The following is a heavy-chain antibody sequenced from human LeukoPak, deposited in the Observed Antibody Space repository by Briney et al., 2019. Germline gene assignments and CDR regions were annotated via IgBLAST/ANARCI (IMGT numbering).Heavy chain of an antibody. V-gene: IGHV1-3*01. Sequence: ASVKVSCKASGYTFTTYTLHWVRQAPRQSLEWVGWINPATGETKCSESFQDRVTITRDTSASTVFLELISLRSEDTALYFCARVSSRWHNSYSLDFWGQGSLITVSS. CDR2: INPATGET. CDR3: ARVSSRWHNSYSLDF. CDR1: GYTFTTYT. D-gene: IGHD6-19*01. J-gene: IGHJ4*02.